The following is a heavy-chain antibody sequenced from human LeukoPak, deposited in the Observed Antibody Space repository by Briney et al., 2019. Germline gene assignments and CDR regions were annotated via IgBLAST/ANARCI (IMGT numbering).Heavy chain of an antibody. CDR1: GFTFDDYG. Sequence: PGGSLRLSCAASGFTFDDYGMSWVRQAPGKGLEWVSGINWNGGSTGYADSVKGRFTISRDNAKNSLYLQMNSLRAEDTALYYCARGPYYYDSSGYYYVDDYWGQGTLVTVSS. CDR3: ARGPYYYDSSGYYYVDDY. J-gene: IGHJ4*02. D-gene: IGHD3-22*01. V-gene: IGHV3-20*04. CDR2: INWNGGST.